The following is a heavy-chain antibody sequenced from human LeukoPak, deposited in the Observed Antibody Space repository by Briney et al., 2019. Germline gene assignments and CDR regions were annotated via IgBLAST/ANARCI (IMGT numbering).Heavy chain of an antibody. Sequence: GGSLRLSCAASGFIFSSYAMSWVRQAPGKGLEWVSAISGSGGSTYYADSVKGRFTISRDNSKNTLYLQMNSLRAEDTAVYYCAGHGRSYWDVICYYYYYYMDVGGKGTTVSVSS. D-gene: IGHD1-26*01. CDR1: GFIFSSYA. V-gene: IGHV3-23*01. CDR3: AGHGRSYWDVICYYYYYYMDV. CDR2: ISGSGGST. J-gene: IGHJ6*03.